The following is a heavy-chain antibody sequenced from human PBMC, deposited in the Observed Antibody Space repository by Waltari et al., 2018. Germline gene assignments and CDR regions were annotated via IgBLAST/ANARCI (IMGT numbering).Heavy chain of an antibody. CDR2: IYTSGST. D-gene: IGHD4-4*01. CDR3: ARFSNARFTTYMDV. J-gene: IGHJ6*03. V-gene: IGHV4-4*07. CDR1: GGSISSYY. Sequence: QVQLQESGPGLVKPSETLSLTCTVSGGSISSYYWSWIRQPAGKGLEWIGRIYTSGSTNYNPSLMSRVTMSLDTSKNQFSLKLSSVTAADTAVYYCARFSNARFTTYMDVWGKGTTVTVSS.